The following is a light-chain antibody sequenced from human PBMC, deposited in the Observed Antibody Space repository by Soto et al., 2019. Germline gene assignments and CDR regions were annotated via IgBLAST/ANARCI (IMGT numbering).Light chain of an antibody. CDR3: SSYISSSTRV. CDR2: DVS. V-gene: IGLV2-14*01. J-gene: IGLJ1*01. CDR1: SSDVGDYNY. Sequence: QSALTQPASVSGSPGQSITISCTGTSSDVGDYNYVSWYQQHPGKAPKLMIFDVSNRPSGVSNRFSGSKSGNTASLTISGLHAEDEADYYCSSYISSSTRVFGTGTKVTVL.